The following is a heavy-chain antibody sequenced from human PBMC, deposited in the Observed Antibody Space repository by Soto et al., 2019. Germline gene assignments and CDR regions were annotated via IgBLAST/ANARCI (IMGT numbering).Heavy chain of an antibody. J-gene: IGHJ4*02. D-gene: IGHD4-17*01. CDR1: GYTFTSYG. V-gene: IGHV1-18*01. Sequence: QVQLVQSGAEVKKPGASVKVSCKASGYTFTSYGISWVRQAPGQGLEWMGWISAYNGNTNYAQKLQGRVTMTTDTSTSTAYMELRSLRSDDTSVYYCARDLGPMTTVIRGSIDYWGQGTLVTVSS. CDR2: ISAYNGNT. CDR3: ARDLGPMTTVIRGSIDY.